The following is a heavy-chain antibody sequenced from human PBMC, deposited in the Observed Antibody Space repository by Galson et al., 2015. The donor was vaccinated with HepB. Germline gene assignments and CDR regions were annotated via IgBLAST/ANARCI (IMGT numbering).Heavy chain of an antibody. J-gene: IGHJ6*03. CDR3: ASIVPTIFGVVASYYYYYMDV. CDR2: IIPIFGTA. V-gene: IGHV1-69*13. CDR1: GGTFSSYA. Sequence: SVKVSCKASGGTFSSYAISWVRQAPGQGLEWMGGIIPIFGTANYAQKFQGRVTITADESTSTAYMELSSLRSEDTAVYYCASIVPTIFGVVASYYYYYMDVWGKGTTVTVSS. D-gene: IGHD3-3*01.